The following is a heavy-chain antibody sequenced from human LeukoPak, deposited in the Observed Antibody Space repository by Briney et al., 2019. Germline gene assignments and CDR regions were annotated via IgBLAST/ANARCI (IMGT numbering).Heavy chain of an antibody. J-gene: IGHJ4*02. CDR1: GFTFSSYE. CDR2: ISSSGSTI. CDR3: ARGAATNLWPSGY. V-gene: IGHV3-48*03. Sequence: GGSLRLSCAASGFTFSSYEMNWVRQAPGKGLEWVSYISSSGSTIYYADSVKGRFTISRDNAKNSLYLQMNSLRAEDTAIYYCARGAATNLWPSGYWGQGTLVTVSS. D-gene: IGHD3-10*01.